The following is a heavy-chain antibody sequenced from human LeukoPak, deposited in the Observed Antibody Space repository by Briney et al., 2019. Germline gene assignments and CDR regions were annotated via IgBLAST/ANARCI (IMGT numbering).Heavy chain of an antibody. CDR1: GFTFSSYE. D-gene: IGHD6-13*01. CDR3: AKDRAQQLVLDF. J-gene: IGHJ4*02. V-gene: IGHV3-23*01. CDR2: IIGSGSST. Sequence: SGGSLRLSCAASGFTFSSYEMNWVRQAPGKGLEWVSAIIGSGSSTYYADSVKGRFTISGDNSKNTLFLQMNSLRTEDTAVYYCAKDRAQQLVLDFWGQGTLVTVSS.